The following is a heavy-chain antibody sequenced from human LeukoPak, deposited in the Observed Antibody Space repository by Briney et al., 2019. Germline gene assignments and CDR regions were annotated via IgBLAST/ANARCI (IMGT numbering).Heavy chain of an antibody. CDR1: GFTFSRYS. D-gene: IGHD3-22*01. CDR3: ARDYDSSGQNDY. Sequence: GGSLRLSCAASGFTFSRYSMNWVRQAPGKVLEWVSSISSSSTYIYYADSVKGRFTISRDNAENSLYLQMNSLRAEDTAVYYCARDYDSSGQNDYWGQGTLVTVSS. J-gene: IGHJ4*02. V-gene: IGHV3-21*01. CDR2: ISSSSTYI.